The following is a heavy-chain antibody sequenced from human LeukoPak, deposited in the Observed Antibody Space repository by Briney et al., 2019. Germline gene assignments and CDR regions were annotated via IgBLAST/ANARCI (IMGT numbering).Heavy chain of an antibody. CDR2: ISWNSGSI. Sequence: GGSLRLSCAASGFTFDDYAMHWVRQAPGKGLEWVSGISWNSGSIGYADSVKGRFTISRDNAKNSLYLQMSSLRAEDTALYYCAKDDGYYGSGVAFDYWGQGTLVTVSS. CDR3: AKDDGYYGSGVAFDY. D-gene: IGHD3-10*01. V-gene: IGHV3-9*01. CDR1: GFTFDDYA. J-gene: IGHJ4*02.